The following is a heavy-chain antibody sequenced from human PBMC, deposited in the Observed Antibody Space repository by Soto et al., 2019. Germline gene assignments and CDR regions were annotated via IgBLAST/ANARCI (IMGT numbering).Heavy chain of an antibody. Sequence: ESGGGLVQPGGSLRLSCAASGFTFSSYAMNWVRQAPGKGLEWVSGISGSGGSAYYADSVKGRFTISRDNSKNTLYLQMNSLRAEDTAVYYCARATTVVADWFDPWGQGTLVTVSS. CDR2: ISGSGGSA. V-gene: IGHV3-23*01. J-gene: IGHJ5*02. CDR3: ARATTVVADWFDP. CDR1: GFTFSSYA. D-gene: IGHD4-17*01.